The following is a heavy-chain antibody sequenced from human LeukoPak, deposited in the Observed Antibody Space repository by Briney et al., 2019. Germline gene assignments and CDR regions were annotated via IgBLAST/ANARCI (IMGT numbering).Heavy chain of an antibody. CDR2: IYTSGST. Sequence: PSETLSLTCTVSGGSISSYYWSWIRQPPGKGLEWIGYIYTSGSTNYNPSLKSRVTISVDTSKNQFSLKLSSVTAAHTAVYYCARDYGDSFDYWGQGTLVTVSS. CDR3: ARDYGDSFDY. CDR1: GGSISSYY. J-gene: IGHJ4*02. D-gene: IGHD4-17*01. V-gene: IGHV4-4*09.